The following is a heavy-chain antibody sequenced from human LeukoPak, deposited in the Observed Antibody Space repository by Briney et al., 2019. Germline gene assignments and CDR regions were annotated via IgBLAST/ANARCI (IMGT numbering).Heavy chain of an antibody. Sequence: QAGGSLRLSCAASGFTFDDYAMHWVRQAPGKGLEWVSGISWNSGSIGYADSVKGRLTISRDNAKNSLYLQMNSLRAEDTAVYYCARGYGDYDYWGQGTLVTVSS. J-gene: IGHJ4*02. D-gene: IGHD4-17*01. CDR2: ISWNSGSI. CDR1: GFTFDDYA. V-gene: IGHV3-9*01. CDR3: ARGYGDYDY.